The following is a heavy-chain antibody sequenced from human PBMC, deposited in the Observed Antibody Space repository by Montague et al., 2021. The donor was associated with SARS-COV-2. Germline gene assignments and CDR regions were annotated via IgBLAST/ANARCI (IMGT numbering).Heavy chain of an antibody. J-gene: IGHJ4*02. Sequence: SETLSLTCTVSGDSVSSGRYFWTWVRQAPGKRLEWIGYIFYFGDVSYNPSLRSRVTISVDTSNNQFSLRLSSVTAADTAKYYCARVGNYLGFYWSQGTLVTVSS. D-gene: IGHD3-10*01. CDR1: GDSVSSGRYF. CDR3: ARVGNYLGFY. V-gene: IGHV4-61*01. CDR2: IFYFGDV.